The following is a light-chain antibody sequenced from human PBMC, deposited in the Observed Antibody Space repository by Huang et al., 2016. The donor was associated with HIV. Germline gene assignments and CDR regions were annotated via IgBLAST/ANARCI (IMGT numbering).Light chain of an antibody. Sequence: EIVLTQSPATLSLSPGERATLSCRASQNVSTYLAWYQQKPGQAPRLLVFDAANRATGIPARFSGSGSGTDVTLTISSLEPEDFAAYYCQQRSAWPPITFRQGTRLEIK. CDR3: QQRSAWPPIT. CDR1: QNVSTY. J-gene: IGKJ5*01. CDR2: DAA. V-gene: IGKV3-11*01.